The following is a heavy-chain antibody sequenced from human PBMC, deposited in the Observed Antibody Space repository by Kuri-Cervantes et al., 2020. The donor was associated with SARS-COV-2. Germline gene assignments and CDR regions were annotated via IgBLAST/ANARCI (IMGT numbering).Heavy chain of an antibody. V-gene: IGHV4-39*01. CDR3: ARAPQYSSRFDY. Sequence: GSLRLSCTVSGGSISSYYWGWIRQPPGRGLEWIGSIYYSGSTYYNPSLKSRVTISVDTSKNQFSLKLSSVTAADTAVYYCARAPQYSSRFDYWGQGTLVTVSS. CDR2: IYYSGST. CDR1: GGSISSYY. D-gene: IGHD6-13*01. J-gene: IGHJ4*02.